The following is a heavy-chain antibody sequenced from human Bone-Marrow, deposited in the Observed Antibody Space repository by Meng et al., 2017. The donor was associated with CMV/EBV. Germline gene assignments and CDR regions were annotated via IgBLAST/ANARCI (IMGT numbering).Heavy chain of an antibody. CDR2: ISYDGSNK. Sequence: GESLKISCAASGFTFSSYAMHWVRQAPGKGLEWVAVISYDGSNKYYADSVKVRFTISRDNSKNTLYLQMNSLRAEDTAVYYCARDRGYCSSTSCFGAFDIWGQGTMAT. D-gene: IGHD2-2*01. V-gene: IGHV3-30-3*01. CDR3: ARDRGYCSSTSCFGAFDI. CDR1: GFTFSSYA. J-gene: IGHJ3*02.